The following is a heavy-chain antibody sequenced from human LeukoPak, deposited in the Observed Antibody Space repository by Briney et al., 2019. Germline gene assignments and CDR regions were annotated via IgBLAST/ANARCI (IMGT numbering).Heavy chain of an antibody. CDR1: GGSISSYY. CDR3: ARETYYYDSSGQTGFYYYYYMDV. D-gene: IGHD3-22*01. V-gene: IGHV4-4*07. J-gene: IGHJ6*03. CDR2: IYTSGST. Sequence: KSSETLSLTCTVSGGSISSYYWSWIRQPAGKGLEWIGRIYTSGSTNYNPSLKSRVTMSVDTSKNQFSLKLSSVTAADTAVYYCARETYYYDSSGQTGFYYYYYMDVWGKGTTVTVSS.